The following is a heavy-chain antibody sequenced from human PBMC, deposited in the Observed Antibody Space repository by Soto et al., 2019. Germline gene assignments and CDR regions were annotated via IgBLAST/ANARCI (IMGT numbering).Heavy chain of an antibody. CDR1: GGSISSSSYY. CDR2: IHYSGST. Sequence: PSETLSLTCTVSGGSISSSSYYWGWIRQPPGKGLEWIGSIHYSGSTYYNPSLKSRLTISVDTSKNQFTLQLSSVTVADTAVYYCATSYGNAWYTYWGQGTQVTVSS. J-gene: IGHJ4*02. CDR3: ATSYGNAWYTY. V-gene: IGHV4-39*06. D-gene: IGHD6-13*01.